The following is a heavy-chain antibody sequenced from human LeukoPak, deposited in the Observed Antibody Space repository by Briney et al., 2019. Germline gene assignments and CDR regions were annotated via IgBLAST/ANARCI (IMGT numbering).Heavy chain of an antibody. CDR2: VKQDGSEK. V-gene: IGHV3-7*01. J-gene: IGHJ6*02. Sequence: PGGSLRLSCAASGFTFSSYWMSWVRQAPGKGLEWVANVKQDGSEKYYVDSVKGRFTISRDNAKNSLYLQMNSLRAEDTAVYYCASNLYSSSWYHREVWGQGTTVTVSS. CDR3: ASNLYSSSWYHREV. D-gene: IGHD6-13*01. CDR1: GFTFSSYW.